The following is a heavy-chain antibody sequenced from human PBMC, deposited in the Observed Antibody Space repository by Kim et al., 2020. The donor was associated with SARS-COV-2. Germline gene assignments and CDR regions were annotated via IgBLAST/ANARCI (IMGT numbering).Heavy chain of an antibody. CDR2: ILHDGTNK. CDR3: AKQGYETSVVTSYLDH. Sequence: GGSLRLSCAASGFTFTNYGIHWVRQAPGKGLEWVASILHDGTNKYYAEYVKGRFTISKDNSKNTLYLQMNSLRGEDTAVYYCAKQGYETSVVTSYLDHWGQGTLVAVSS. CDR1: GFTFTNYG. J-gene: IGHJ4*02. V-gene: IGHV3-30*18. D-gene: IGHD3-16*02.